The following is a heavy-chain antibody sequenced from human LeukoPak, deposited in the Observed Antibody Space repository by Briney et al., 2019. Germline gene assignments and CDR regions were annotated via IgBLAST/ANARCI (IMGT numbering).Heavy chain of an antibody. D-gene: IGHD3-22*01. Sequence: GGSLRLSCVASGFTFSSYWMSWVRQAPGKGLEWVANIKRDGSEKYYGDSVKGRFTISRDNAKNSLYLQMNSLRAEDTAVYYCARDRITMIVVVPDFDYWGQGTLVTVSS. J-gene: IGHJ4*02. CDR1: GFTFSSYW. CDR3: ARDRITMIVVVPDFDY. CDR2: IKRDGSEK. V-gene: IGHV3-7*03.